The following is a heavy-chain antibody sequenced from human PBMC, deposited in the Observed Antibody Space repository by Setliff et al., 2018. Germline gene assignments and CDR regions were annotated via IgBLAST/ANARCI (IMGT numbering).Heavy chain of an antibody. Sequence: PSETLSLTCTVSGGSIGSYYWSWIRQPAGKGLEWIGHIYIGGSANYNPSLKSRVTMFVGTSKNQFSLMLYSVTAADTAIYYCARYDSSGYSENYYFDYWGQGTLVTVSS. V-gene: IGHV4-4*07. D-gene: IGHD3-22*01. CDR3: ARYDSSGYSENYYFDY. CDR1: GGSIGSYY. CDR2: IYIGGSA. J-gene: IGHJ4*02.